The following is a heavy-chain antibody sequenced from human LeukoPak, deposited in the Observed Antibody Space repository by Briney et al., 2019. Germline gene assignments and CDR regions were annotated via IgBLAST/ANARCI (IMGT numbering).Heavy chain of an antibody. CDR1: GYTFTGYY. V-gene: IGHV1-2*02. CDR2: INPNSGGT. D-gene: IGHD3-10*01. J-gene: IGHJ4*02. CDR3: ARVGSGSYEGVDY. Sequence: ASVKVSCKASGYTFTGYYVHWVRQAPGQGLEWMGWINPNSGGTNYAQKFQGRVTMTRDTSISTAYMELSRLRSDDTAVYYCARVGSGSYEGVDYWGQGTLVTVSS.